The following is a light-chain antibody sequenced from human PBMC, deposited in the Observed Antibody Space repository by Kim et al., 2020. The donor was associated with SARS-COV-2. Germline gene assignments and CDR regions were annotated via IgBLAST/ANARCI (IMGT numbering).Light chain of an antibody. CDR3: QQYNNWPPLT. V-gene: IGKV3-15*01. Sequence: SPGERATLPCRASQSIRSNLAWYQQKPGQAPRLLIYGASTRATGIPARFSGSGSGTEFTLTINSLQSEDFAVYYCQQYNNWPPLTFGGGTKVDIK. J-gene: IGKJ4*01. CDR1: QSIRSN. CDR2: GAS.